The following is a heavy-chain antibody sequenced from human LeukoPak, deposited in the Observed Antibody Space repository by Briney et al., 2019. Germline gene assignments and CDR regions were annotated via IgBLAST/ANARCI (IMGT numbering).Heavy chain of an antibody. CDR2: ISGSGGST. D-gene: IGHD6-13*01. Sequence: GGSLRLSCAASGFTFSSYAMSWVRQAPGKGLEWVSAISGSGGSTYYADSVKGRFTISRDNSKNTLYLQMNSLRSDDTAVYYCAASVAAALGMDVWGQGTTVTVSS. CDR1: GFTFSSYA. CDR3: AASVAAALGMDV. J-gene: IGHJ6*02. V-gene: IGHV3-23*01.